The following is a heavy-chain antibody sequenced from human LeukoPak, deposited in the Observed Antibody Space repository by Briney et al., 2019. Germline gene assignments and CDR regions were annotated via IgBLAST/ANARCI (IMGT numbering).Heavy chain of an antibody. CDR2: INPSGGST. D-gene: IGHD6-13*01. V-gene: IGHV1-46*01. Sequence: ASVKVSCKASGYTFTGYYMHWVRQAPGQGLEWMGIINPSGGSTSYAQKFQGRVTMTRDTSTSTVYMELSSLRSEDTAVYYCARDHEEFVSYSSSWYGDFDYWGQGTLVTVSS. CDR1: GYTFTGYY. CDR3: ARDHEEFVSYSSSWYGDFDY. J-gene: IGHJ4*02.